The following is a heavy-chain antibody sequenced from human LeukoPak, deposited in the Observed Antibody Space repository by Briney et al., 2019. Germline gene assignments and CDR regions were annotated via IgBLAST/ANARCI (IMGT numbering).Heavy chain of an antibody. CDR1: GFTFSSYG. J-gene: IGHJ4*02. CDR2: ISYDGSNK. CDR3: AKELHGLDY. V-gene: IGHV3-30*18. Sequence: GGSLRLSCAASGFTFSSYGIHWVRQAPGKGLEWVAVISYDGSNKYYADSVKGRFTISRDNSKNTLYLQMNSLRAEDTAVYYCAKELHGLDYWGQGTLVTVSS.